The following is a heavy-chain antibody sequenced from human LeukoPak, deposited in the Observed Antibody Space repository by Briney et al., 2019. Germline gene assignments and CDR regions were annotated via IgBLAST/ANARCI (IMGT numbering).Heavy chain of an antibody. CDR2: IYTSGST. CDR3: ARSYSGSYYRGQYYFDY. V-gene: IGHV4-61*02. CDR1: GGSISSSSYY. Sequence: SETLSLTCTVSGGSISSSSYYWSWIRQPAGKGLEWIGRIYTSGSTYYNPSLKSRVTMSVDTSKNQFSLKLSSVTAADTAVYYCARSYSGSYYRGQYYFDYWGQGTLVTVSS. D-gene: IGHD1-26*01. J-gene: IGHJ4*02.